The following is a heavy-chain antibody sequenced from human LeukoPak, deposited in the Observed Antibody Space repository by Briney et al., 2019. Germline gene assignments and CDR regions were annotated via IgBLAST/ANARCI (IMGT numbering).Heavy chain of an antibody. D-gene: IGHD2-8*01. Sequence: GGSLRLSCAASEFTFSSYSMNWVRQAPGKGLEWVSSISSSSSYIYYADSVKGRFTISRDNAKNSLYLQMNSLRAEDTAVYYCARASYCTNGVCYGYYGMDVWGQGTTVTVSS. CDR1: EFTFSSYS. CDR3: ARASYCTNGVCYGYYGMDV. V-gene: IGHV3-21*01. J-gene: IGHJ6*02. CDR2: ISSSSSYI.